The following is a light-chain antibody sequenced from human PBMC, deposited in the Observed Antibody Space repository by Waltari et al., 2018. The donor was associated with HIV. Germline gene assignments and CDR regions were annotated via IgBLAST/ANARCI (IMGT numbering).Light chain of an antibody. CDR3: VGWDASLSAYV. J-gene: IGLJ1*01. CDR2: KNI. CDR1: SSNIGNDN. V-gene: IGLV1-47*01. Sequence: QSVLTQPPSASGTPGQRVTISCSGSSSNIGNDNVYWYQQLPGTTPKLLIYKNIQRPSGVPDQFAGSKSGTSAYLAISGLRSEDEADYYCVGWDASLSAYVFGAGTKVTVL.